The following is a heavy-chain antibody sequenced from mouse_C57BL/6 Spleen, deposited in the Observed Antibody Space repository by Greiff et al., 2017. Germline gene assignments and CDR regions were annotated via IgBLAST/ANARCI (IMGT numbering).Heavy chain of an antibody. CDR2: ISSGGDYI. CDR3: TRGGYYGSHYYAMDY. V-gene: IGHV5-9-1*02. D-gene: IGHD1-1*01. Sequence: EVHLVESGEGLVKPGGSLKLSCAASGFTFSSYAMSWVRQTPEKRLEWVAYISSGGDYIYYADTVKGRFTISRDNARNTLYLQMSSLKSEDTAMYYCTRGGYYGSHYYAMDYWGQGTSVTVSS. J-gene: IGHJ4*01. CDR1: GFTFSSYA.